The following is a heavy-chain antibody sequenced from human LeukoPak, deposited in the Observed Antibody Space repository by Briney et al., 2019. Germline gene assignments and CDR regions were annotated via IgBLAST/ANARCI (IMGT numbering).Heavy chain of an antibody. CDR1: GGSISSGDYY. V-gene: IGHV4-30-4*01. Sequence: PSETLSLTCTVSGGSISSGDYYWSWIRQPPGKGLEWIGYIYYSGSTYYNPSLKSRVTISVDTSKNQFSLKLSSVTAADTAVYYCAREVVGAITYFDYWGQGTLVTVSS. CDR2: IYYSGST. D-gene: IGHD1-26*01. J-gene: IGHJ4*02. CDR3: AREVVGAITYFDY.